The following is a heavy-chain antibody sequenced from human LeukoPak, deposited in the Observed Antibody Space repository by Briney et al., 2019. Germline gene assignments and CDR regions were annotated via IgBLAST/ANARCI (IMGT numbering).Heavy chain of an antibody. CDR2: MDRHSDI. J-gene: IGHJ4*02. CDR1: GFILSNFG. D-gene: IGHD1-14*01. Sequence: PGESLRLSCTASGFILSNFGVNWVRQAPGKGLEWVSCMDRHSDIYYADSVKRRFTISRDNARNSVYLQMNSLTVEDSGVYYCVGDPTTNRYQYFQYWGQGALVTVSS. V-gene: IGHV3-21*01. CDR3: VGDPTTNRYQYFQY.